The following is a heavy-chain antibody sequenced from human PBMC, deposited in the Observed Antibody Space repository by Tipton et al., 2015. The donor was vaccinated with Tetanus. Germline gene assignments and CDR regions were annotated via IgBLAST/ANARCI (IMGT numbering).Heavy chain of an antibody. D-gene: IGHD3-16*01. Sequence: TLSLTCSVSGGSMSSHYWSWIRQPPGKGLEWIGYIYYSGGTKYNPSLKSRVTISVDTSKKQLSLKLSSVTAADTAVYYCARDRGSYGWGDFDNWCQGTLVTVSS. V-gene: IGHV4-59*11. CDR1: GGSMSSHY. CDR3: ARDRGSYGWGDFDN. J-gene: IGHJ4*02. CDR2: IYYSGGT.